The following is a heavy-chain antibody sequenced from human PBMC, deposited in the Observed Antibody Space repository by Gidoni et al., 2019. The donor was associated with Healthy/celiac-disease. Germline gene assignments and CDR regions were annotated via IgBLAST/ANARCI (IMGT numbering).Heavy chain of an antibody. CDR3: ARGFSHYYDSSGYFYY. Sequence: EVQLVESGGGSVQPGGSLRLSCAASGFTFSSYWMHWVLQAPWKGLVWFSRINSAGSSTIYADSVKGRFTISKDNAKNTLYLQINSLSAEDTAVYYCARGFSHYYDSSGYFYYWGQGTLVTVSS. CDR1: GFTFSSYW. CDR2: INSAGSST. D-gene: IGHD3-22*01. J-gene: IGHJ4*02. V-gene: IGHV3-74*01.